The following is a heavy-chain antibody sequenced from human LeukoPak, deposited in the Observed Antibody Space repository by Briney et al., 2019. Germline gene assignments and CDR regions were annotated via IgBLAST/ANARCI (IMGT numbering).Heavy chain of an antibody. J-gene: IGHJ4*02. CDR3: AGGGSYSRTDY. CDR1: GFTFSTYW. D-gene: IGHD1-26*01. Sequence: GGSLRLSCAASGFTFSTYWMSWVRQAPGKGLEWVANIKQDGSEKHYVDSVKGRFTISRDNAKNSLYLQMNSLRAEDTAVYYCAGGGSYSRTDYWGQGTLVTVSS. V-gene: IGHV3-7*01. CDR2: IKQDGSEK.